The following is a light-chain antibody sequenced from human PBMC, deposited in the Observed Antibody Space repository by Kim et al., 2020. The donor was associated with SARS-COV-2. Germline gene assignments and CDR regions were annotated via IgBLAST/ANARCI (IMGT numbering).Light chain of an antibody. CDR1: QDISCY. CDR2: DAA. CDR3: HQYDNLPYT. V-gene: IGKV1-33*01. Sequence: SASVGDRVTITCQASQDISCYLSWFQQKPGKPPKLMIHDAANLETGVPSRFSGSRSGTDFTFTISSLQPEDIATYYCHQYDNLPYTFGQGTKLEI. J-gene: IGKJ2*01.